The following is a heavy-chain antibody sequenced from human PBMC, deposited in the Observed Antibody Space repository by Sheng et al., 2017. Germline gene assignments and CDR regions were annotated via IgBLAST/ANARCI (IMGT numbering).Heavy chain of an antibody. CDR1: GFTFSSYG. D-gene: IGHD3-10*01. CDR3: ARTGGYGSGSYYNGAFI. J-gene: IGHJ3*02. CDR2: IWYDGSNK. V-gene: IGHV3-33*01. Sequence: QVQLVESGGGVVQPGRSLRLSCAASGFTFSSYGMHWVRQAPGKGLEWVAVIWYDGSNKYYADSVKGRFTISRDNSKNTLYLQMNSLRAEDTAVYYCARTGGYGSGSYYNGAFIWGQGTMVTVSS.